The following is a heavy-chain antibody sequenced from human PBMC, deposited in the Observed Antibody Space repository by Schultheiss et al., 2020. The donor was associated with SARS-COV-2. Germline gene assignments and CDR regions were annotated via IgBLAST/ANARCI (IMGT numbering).Heavy chain of an antibody. CDR2: IYSGGST. D-gene: IGHD4-23*01. CDR3: ANAVPVVTVDY. J-gene: IGHJ4*02. Sequence: GGSLRLSCAASGFTVSSNYMSWVRQAPGKGLEWVSVIYSGGSTYYADSVKGRFTISRDNSKNTLYLQMNSLRAEDTAVYYCANAVPVVTVDYWGQGTLVTVSS. CDR1: GFTVSSNY. V-gene: IGHV3-53*01.